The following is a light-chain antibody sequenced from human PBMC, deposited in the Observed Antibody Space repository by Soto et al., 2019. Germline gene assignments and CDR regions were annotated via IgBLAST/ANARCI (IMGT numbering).Light chain of an antibody. CDR1: QSISSW. V-gene: IGKV1-5*01. CDR3: QQYNGYSRS. Sequence: DIQMTQSPSTLSASVGDRVTITCRATQSISSWLAWYQQKPGKAPKLLIFDASSLQSGVPSRFSGSGSGTEFTLTISSLQPDDVATYYCQQYNGYSRSFGQGTKVEIK. CDR2: DAS. J-gene: IGKJ1*01.